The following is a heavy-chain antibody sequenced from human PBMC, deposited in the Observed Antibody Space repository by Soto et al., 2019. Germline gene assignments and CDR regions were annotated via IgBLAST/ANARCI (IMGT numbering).Heavy chain of an antibody. CDR1: GDSISSFY. CDR3: ARHSLDFWSGYPEDYYYMDV. D-gene: IGHD3-3*01. CDR2: IYNSGST. V-gene: IGHV4-59*08. Sequence: SETLSLTCTVSGDSISSFYWSWIRQPPGKGLEWIAYIYNSGSTDYNPSLKSRVTISVDTSKNQISLKLSSVTAADTAVYYCARHSLDFWSGYPEDYYYMDVWGKGTTVTVSS. J-gene: IGHJ6*03.